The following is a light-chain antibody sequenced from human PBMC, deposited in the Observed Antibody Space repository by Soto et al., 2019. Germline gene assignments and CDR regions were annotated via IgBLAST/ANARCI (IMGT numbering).Light chain of an antibody. Sequence: DIQMTQSPSSLSASVGDRVTITCRASQTISTYLNWYQQKPGKAPKLLIYAASSLQSGVPSRFSGSGSGTDFTLTISSLQPEDFAIYYCQQSHGIPYPFGQGTKLEIK. CDR2: AAS. CDR3: QQSHGIPYP. CDR1: QTISTY. J-gene: IGKJ2*01. V-gene: IGKV1-39*01.